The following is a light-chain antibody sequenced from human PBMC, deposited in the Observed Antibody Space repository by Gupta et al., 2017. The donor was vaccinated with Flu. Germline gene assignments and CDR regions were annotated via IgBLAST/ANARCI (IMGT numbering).Light chain of an antibody. V-gene: IGKV1-5*03. CDR1: QSISSW. CDR2: NAS. J-gene: IGKJ2*01. CDR3: QQYNSYSPYT. Sequence: DIQSTQYPSTLSASVGDRVTITCRASQSISSWLAWYQQQPGKAPKLLIYNASSLESGVPSRFIGSGSGTEFSLPIISLQPDDFATYYCQQYNSYSPYTFGQGTKLEIK.